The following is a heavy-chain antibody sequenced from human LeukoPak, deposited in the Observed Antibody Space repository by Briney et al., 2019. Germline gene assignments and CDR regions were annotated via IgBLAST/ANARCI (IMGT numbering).Heavy chain of an antibody. CDR2: IWYDGSNK. J-gene: IGHJ4*02. V-gene: IGHV3-33*01. CDR1: GFTFSSYG. Sequence: GGSLRLSCAASGFTFSSYGMHWVRQAPGKGLEWVAVIWYDGSNKYYADSVKGRFTISRDNSKNTLYLQMNSLRAEDTAVYYCARSPVVARLDYWGQGTLVTVSS. CDR3: ARSPVVARLDY. D-gene: IGHD2-15*01.